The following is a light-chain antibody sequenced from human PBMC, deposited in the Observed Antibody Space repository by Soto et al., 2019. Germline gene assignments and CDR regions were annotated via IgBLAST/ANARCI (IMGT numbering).Light chain of an antibody. CDR1: QSVSSSY. CDR2: GAS. V-gene: IGKV3-20*01. Sequence: IVLTQSPGTPSLSPREKATLSCRASQSVSSSYLAWYQQKPGQAPRLLIYGASSRATGIPDRFSGSGSGTDFTLTISRLEPEDFAVYYCQQYGSSPTWTFGQGTKV. CDR3: QQYGSSPTWT. J-gene: IGKJ1*01.